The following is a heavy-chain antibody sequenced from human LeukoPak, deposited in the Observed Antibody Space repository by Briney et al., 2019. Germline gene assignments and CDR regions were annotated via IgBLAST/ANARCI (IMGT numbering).Heavy chain of an antibody. CDR3: ARDQYYYDSSGYYRSDAFDI. CDR2: IYTSGST. D-gene: IGHD3-22*01. CDR1: GGSISSYY. V-gene: IGHV4-4*07. Sequence: SSETLSLTCTVSGGSISSYYWSWIRQPAGKGLEWIGRIYTSGSTNYNPSLKSRVTMSVDTSKNQFSLKLSSVTAADTAVYYCARDQYYYDSSGYYRSDAFDIWGQGTMVTVSS. J-gene: IGHJ3*02.